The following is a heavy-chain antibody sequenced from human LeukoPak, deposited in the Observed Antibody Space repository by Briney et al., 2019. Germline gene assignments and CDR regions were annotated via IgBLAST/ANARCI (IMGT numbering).Heavy chain of an antibody. V-gene: IGHV5-51*01. CDR1: GFSFTDYW. Sequence: GESLQISCKGSGFSFTDYWIAWVRQMPGKGLEWMGIIYPGDSDTRYSPSFQGQVTISADRSITTAYLQWSSLKASDTAIYYCARHVGGPNWFDPWGQGTLVTVSS. CDR3: ARHVGGPNWFDP. D-gene: IGHD3-16*01. CDR2: IYPGDSDT. J-gene: IGHJ5*02.